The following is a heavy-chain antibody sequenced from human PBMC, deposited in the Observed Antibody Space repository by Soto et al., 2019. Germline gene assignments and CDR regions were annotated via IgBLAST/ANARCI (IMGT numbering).Heavy chain of an antibody. CDR2: MNPNSGNT. CDR3: ARGRQYYDFWSGYYFGRFDP. V-gene: IGHV1-8*01. D-gene: IGHD3-3*01. CDR1: GYTFTSYD. Sequence: GASVKVSCKASGYTFTSYDINWVRQATGQGLEWMGWMNPNSGNTGYAQKFQGRVTMTRNTSISTAYMELSSLRSEDTAVYYCARGRQYYDFWSGYYFGRFDPWGQGTLVTVSS. J-gene: IGHJ5*02.